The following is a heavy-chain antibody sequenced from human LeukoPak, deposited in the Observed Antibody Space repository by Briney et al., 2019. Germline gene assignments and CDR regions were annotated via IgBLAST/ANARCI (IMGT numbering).Heavy chain of an antibody. Sequence: GASVKVSCKASGYTFTGYYMHWVRQAPGQGLEWMGWINPNSGGTNYAQKFQGWVTMTRDTSISTAYMELSRLRSDDTAVYYCARGPRQDLWFGEPKKDYYFDYWGQGTLVTVSS. CDR3: ARGPRQDLWFGEPKKDYYFDY. J-gene: IGHJ4*02. CDR2: INPNSGGT. CDR1: GYTFTGYY. V-gene: IGHV1-2*04. D-gene: IGHD3-10*01.